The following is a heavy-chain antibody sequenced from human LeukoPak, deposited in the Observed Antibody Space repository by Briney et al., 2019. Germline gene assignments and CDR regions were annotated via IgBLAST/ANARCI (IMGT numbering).Heavy chain of an antibody. CDR1: GFTFDDYG. CDR2: INWDGSST. CDR3: ARGAGSGYYFYMDV. J-gene: IGHJ6*03. D-gene: IGHD3-10*01. Sequence: GGSLRLSCAASGFTFDDYGMSWVRQGPGKGLEWVSGINWDGSSTGYADSVKGRVTISRDNAKNSLYLQMNSLRVEDTALYYCARGAGSGYYFYMDVWGKGTTVTVSS. V-gene: IGHV3-20*04.